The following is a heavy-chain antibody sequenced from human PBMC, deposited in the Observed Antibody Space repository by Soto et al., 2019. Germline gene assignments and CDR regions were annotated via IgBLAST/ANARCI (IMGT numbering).Heavy chain of an antibody. Sequence: QLQLQESGPGLVKPSETLSLTCSVSNGSVRGNSYFWDWIRQPPGKGLEWIGSIYSGGSTHYNPFLWSLLTLSVDTSKNTFSLNLRSVTAADTAVYFCAKREDSSRFGYMAIWGHGTAVTVS. J-gene: IGHJ6*02. V-gene: IGHV4-39*02. D-gene: IGHD3-16*01. CDR3: AKREDSSRFGYMAI. CDR2: IYSGGST. CDR1: NGSVRGNSYF.